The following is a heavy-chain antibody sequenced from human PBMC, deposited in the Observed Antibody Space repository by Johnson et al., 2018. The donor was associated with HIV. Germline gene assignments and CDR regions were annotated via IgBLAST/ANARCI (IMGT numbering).Heavy chain of an antibody. Sequence: QVQLVESGGGVVQPGGSLRLSCAASGFTFSSYAMHWVRLAPGKGLECVAVILYDGTYTTYADSVEGRFTISRDNAKNTLFLQMNSLRAEDTAVYYCARIAVVVQHDAFDIWGQGTMVTVSS. CDR3: ARIAVVVQHDAFDI. CDR2: ILYDGTYT. V-gene: IGHV3-30*04. CDR1: GFTFSSYA. D-gene: IGHD2-15*01. J-gene: IGHJ3*02.